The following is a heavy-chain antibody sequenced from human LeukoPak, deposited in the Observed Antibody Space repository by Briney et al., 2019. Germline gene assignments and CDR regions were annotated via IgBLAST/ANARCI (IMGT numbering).Heavy chain of an antibody. CDR1: GGSFSGYY. Sequence: SETLSLTCAVYGGSFSGYYWSWIRQPPGKGLEWTGEINHSGSTNYNPSLKSRVTISVDTSKNQFSLKLSSVTAADTAVYYCARGDGGYSSSWTHPYNWFDPWGQGTLVTVSS. CDR3: ARGDGGYSSSWTHPYNWFDP. CDR2: INHSGST. V-gene: IGHV4-34*01. J-gene: IGHJ5*02. D-gene: IGHD6-13*01.